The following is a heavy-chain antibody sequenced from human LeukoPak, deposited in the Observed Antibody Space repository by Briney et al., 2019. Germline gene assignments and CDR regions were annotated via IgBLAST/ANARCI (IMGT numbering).Heavy chain of an antibody. CDR2: IFGSGGSA. D-gene: IGHD2-15*01. J-gene: IGHJ4*02. Sequence: GGSLRLSCAAPGFTFGSYAMYWVRQAPGKGLEWVSGIFGSGGSAHYADSVKGRFTISRDNSKNTVYLQMDSLRAEDTAIYYCAKTTTGYSSGRYPAWPIDYWGQGTLVTVSS. CDR3: AKTTTGYSSGRYPAWPIDY. V-gene: IGHV3-23*01. CDR1: GFTFGSYA.